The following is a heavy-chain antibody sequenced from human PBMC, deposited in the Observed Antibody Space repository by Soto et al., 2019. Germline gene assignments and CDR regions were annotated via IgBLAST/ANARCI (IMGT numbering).Heavy chain of an antibody. D-gene: IGHD1-26*01. CDR2: SSAYNGKT. CDR3: GRSVGLSYGMDV. V-gene: IGHV1-18*01. CDR1: GYIFASYG. J-gene: IGHJ6*02. Sequence: QVQLVQSGAEVKKPGASVKVSCKASGYIFASYGISWVRQAPGQGLEWMGWSSAYNGKTNYAQKLQGRVTMSTDTSTSADYMELRSLRSDDTAVYYCGRSVGLSYGMDVWGQGTTVTVSS.